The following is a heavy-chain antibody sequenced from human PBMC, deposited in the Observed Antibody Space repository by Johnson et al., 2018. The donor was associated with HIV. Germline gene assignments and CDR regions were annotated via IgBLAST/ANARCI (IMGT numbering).Heavy chain of an antibody. Sequence: QMQLVESGGDVVQPGRSLRLSCAASGFTSSTSVLHWVRQAPGKGLEWVSVISHDASHIFYADSVTGRFTISKDDSKNTVYLQMNSLRAEDTAVYYCARRDAALVTAAFDIWGQGTMVTVSS. V-gene: IGHV3-30*04. D-gene: IGHD5-18*01. J-gene: IGHJ3*02. CDR2: ISHDASHI. CDR1: GFTSSTSV. CDR3: ARRDAALVTAAFDI.